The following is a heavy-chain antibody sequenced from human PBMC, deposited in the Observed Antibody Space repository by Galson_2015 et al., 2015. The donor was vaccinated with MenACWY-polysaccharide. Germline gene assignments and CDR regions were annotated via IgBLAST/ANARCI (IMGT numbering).Heavy chain of an antibody. CDR2: INPNSGAT. V-gene: IGHV1-2*06. J-gene: IGHJ4*02. Sequence: SVKVSCKASGYTFTGFYMHWVRQAPGQGLEWMGRINPNSGATHYPQKFQGRVIMTKETSISTAYMDLSRLTSDDTAVYHCARRVLDRTFEYWRQETLVTVSS. CDR1: GYTFTGFY. D-gene: IGHD2-2*03. CDR3: ARRVLDRTFEY.